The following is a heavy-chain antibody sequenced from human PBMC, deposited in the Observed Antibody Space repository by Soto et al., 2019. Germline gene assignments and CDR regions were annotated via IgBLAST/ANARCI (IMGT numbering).Heavy chain of an antibody. CDR2: ISYDGSNK. CDR3: AMGTMDV. V-gene: IGHV3-30*03. J-gene: IGHJ6*03. D-gene: IGHD7-27*01. CDR1: GFTFSSYG. Sequence: PVGSLRLSCAASGFTFSSYGMHWVRQAPGKGLEWVAVISYDGSNKYYADSVKGRFTISRDNARDTLYLQMNSLRAEDTATYYCAMGTMDVWGKGTTVTVS.